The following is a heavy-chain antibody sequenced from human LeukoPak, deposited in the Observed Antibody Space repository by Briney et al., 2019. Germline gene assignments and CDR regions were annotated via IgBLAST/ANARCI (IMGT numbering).Heavy chain of an antibody. V-gene: IGHV3-53*01. CDR2: IYSGGDT. J-gene: IGHJ4*02. D-gene: IGHD5-12*01. Sequence: GGSLRLSCVLSGLTFSDAWMSWVRQAPGKGLEWVSVIYSGGDTYYADSVKGRFTNSRDNSKNTLYLQMNTLRAEDTAVYYCARASGYSGYDPFDYWGQGTLVTVSS. CDR3: ARASGYSGYDPFDY. CDR1: GLTFSDAW.